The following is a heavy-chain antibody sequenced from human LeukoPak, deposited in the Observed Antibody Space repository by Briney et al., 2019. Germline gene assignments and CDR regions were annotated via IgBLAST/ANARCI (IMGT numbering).Heavy chain of an antibody. CDR1: GFTLRNAW. CDR3: TTHESN. CDR2: IKSESDGGTT. Sequence: GGSLRLSCAVSGFTLRNAWMSWVRQAPGKGLEWVGRIKSESDGGTTDYAAPVEGRFSISRDDSQDTLYLQMNGLKTEDTAVYYCTTHESNWGQGTLVTASS. J-gene: IGHJ4*02. V-gene: IGHV3-15*01.